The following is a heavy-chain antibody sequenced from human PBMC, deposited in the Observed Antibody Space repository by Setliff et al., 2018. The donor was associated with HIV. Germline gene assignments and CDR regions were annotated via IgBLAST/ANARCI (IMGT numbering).Heavy chain of an antibody. D-gene: IGHD3-16*01. Sequence: LRLSCAASGFTFSNYAMHWVRQAPGKGLECVSLMSYEGRDINYADSVKGRFTISRDNSKNTLYLQMNSLRPEDTAIYYCARDAKGGIDYWGQGTLVTVSS. V-gene: IGHV3-30*04. CDR1: GFTFSNYA. J-gene: IGHJ4*02. CDR2: MSYEGRDI. CDR3: ARDAKGGIDY.